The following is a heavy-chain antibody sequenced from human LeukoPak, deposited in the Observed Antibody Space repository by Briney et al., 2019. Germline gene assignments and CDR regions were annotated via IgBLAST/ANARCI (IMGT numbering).Heavy chain of an antibody. D-gene: IGHD3-22*01. CDR2: INPNSGGT. J-gene: IGHJ4*02. V-gene: IGHV1-2*02. CDR3: ARDPYYDSSGYYPFDY. CDR1: GYTFTCYY. Sequence: ASVKVSCKASGYTFTCYYMHWVRQAPGQGLEWMGWINPNSGGTNYAQKFQGMVTMTRDTSISTAYMELSRLRSDDTAVYYCARDPYYDSSGYYPFDYWGQGTLVTVSS.